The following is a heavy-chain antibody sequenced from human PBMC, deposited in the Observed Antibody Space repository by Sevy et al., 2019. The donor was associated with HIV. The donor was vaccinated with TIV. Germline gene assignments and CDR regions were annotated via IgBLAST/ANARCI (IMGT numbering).Heavy chain of an antibody. D-gene: IGHD3-22*01. CDR3: ARNRKSYDSSGYLNTPFDY. CDR1: GGSISSSNW. J-gene: IGHJ4*02. V-gene: IGHV4-4*02. Sequence: SDTLSLTCAVSGGSISSSNWWSWVRQPPGKGLEWIGEIYHSGSTNYNPSLKSRVTISVDKSKNQFSLKLSSVTAADTAVYYCARNRKSYDSSGYLNTPFDYWGQGTLVTVSS. CDR2: IYHSGST.